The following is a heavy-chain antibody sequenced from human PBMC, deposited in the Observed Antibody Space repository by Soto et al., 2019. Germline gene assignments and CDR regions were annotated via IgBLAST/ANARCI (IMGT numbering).Heavy chain of an antibody. CDR2: IRYDGSNI. Sequence: QVQLVESGGGVVQPGRSLRLSCAASGFTFSGLGMHWVRQAPGKGLEWVAVIRYDGSNIYYADAVKGRFTISRDNSKDTLYLQMNSLGGEDTAVYYGARDGVGHTTCFGYVDYWGQGTLVTVSS. V-gene: IGHV3-33*01. CDR3: ARDGVGHTTCFGYVDY. J-gene: IGHJ4*02. CDR1: GFTFSGLG. D-gene: IGHD1-26*01.